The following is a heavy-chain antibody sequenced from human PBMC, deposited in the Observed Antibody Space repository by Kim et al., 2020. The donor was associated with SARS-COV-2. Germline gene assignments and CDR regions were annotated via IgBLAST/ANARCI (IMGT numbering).Heavy chain of an antibody. CDR1: GFSFSTYA. CDR2: ISGSGGNT. Sequence: GGSLRLSCAASGFSFSTYAMNWVRQAPGKGLEWVSVISGSGGNTYYADSVKGRFTISRDNSKNTLYLQMKSLRAEDTAVYYCAKDFRGNLPTLNIFDYWGQGTLVTVSS. CDR3: AKDFRGNLPTLNIFDY. J-gene: IGHJ4*02. V-gene: IGHV3-23*01. D-gene: IGHD3-10*01.